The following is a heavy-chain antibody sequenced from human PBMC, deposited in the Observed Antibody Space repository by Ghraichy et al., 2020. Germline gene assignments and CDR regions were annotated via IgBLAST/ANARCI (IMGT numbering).Heavy chain of an antibody. CDR3: ARDQGKVRFRGRGPYNWFDP. V-gene: IGHV4-39*07. J-gene: IGHJ5*02. CDR2: IYYSGNT. Sequence: SETLSLTCTVSGGSISSRSYYWGWIRQPPGKCLEWIGGIYYSGNTYYNPSLKSRVTISLDTSKNQFSLKLSPVTAADTAVYYCARDQGKVRFRGRGPYNWFDPWGQGTLVTVSS. CDR1: GGSISSRSYY. D-gene: IGHD3-10*01.